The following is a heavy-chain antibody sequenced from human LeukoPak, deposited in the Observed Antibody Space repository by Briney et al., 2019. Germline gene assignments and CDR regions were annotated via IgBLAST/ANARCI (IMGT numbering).Heavy chain of an antibody. Sequence: ASVTVSCKASGYTFTSYDINWVRQATGQWLEWMGWMNPNSGNTGYAQKFQGRVTMTRNTSISTAYMELSSLRSEDTAVYYCARGLLRYFDWPRRTDYFDYWGQGTLVTVSS. J-gene: IGHJ4*02. CDR3: ARGLLRYFDWPRRTDYFDY. D-gene: IGHD3-9*01. CDR1: GYTFTSYD. CDR2: MNPNSGNT. V-gene: IGHV1-8*01.